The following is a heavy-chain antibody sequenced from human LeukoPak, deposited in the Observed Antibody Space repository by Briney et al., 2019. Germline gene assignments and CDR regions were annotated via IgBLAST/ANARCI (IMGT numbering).Heavy chain of an antibody. CDR3: ARSPQWYCSSTSCYRDYYMDV. CDR2: IYYSGST. CDR1: GGSISSYY. D-gene: IGHD2-2*02. Sequence: PSETLSLTCTVSGGSISSYYWSWIRQPPGKGLEGIGYIYYSGSTNYNPSLKSRVTISVDTSKNQFSLKLSSVTAADTAMYYCARSPQWYCSSTSCYRDYYMDVWGKGTTVTVSS. V-gene: IGHV4-59*01. J-gene: IGHJ6*03.